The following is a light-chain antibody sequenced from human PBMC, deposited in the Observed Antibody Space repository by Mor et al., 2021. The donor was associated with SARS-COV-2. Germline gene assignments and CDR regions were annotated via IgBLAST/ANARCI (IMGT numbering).Light chain of an antibody. CDR2: EAS. V-gene: IGKV1-5*03. CDR3: QQHEAYPLT. J-gene: IGKJ4*01. Sequence: ITITCRASRSVYKWLAWYQQKPGNAPKLLISEASTLADGVPARFSSSGYGTEFTLTITGLQADDFATYFCQQHEAYPLTFGG. CDR1: RSVYKW.